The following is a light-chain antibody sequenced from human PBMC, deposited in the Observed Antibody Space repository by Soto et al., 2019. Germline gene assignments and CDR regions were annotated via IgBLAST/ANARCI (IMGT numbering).Light chain of an antibody. Sequence: DIQMTQSPSSLSASVGDRVTIACRASQTLDTYLNWYQQKPGKAPKLLIYTASNLQSGVPSRFSGSGSGTDFTLTISSLQPEDFATYFCQQSYSTPRTFGQGTKVDIK. V-gene: IGKV1-39*01. CDR1: QTLDTY. J-gene: IGKJ2*01. CDR2: TAS. CDR3: QQSYSTPRT.